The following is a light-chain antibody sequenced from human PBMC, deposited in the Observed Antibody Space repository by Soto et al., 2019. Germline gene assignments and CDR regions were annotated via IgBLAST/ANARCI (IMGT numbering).Light chain of an antibody. J-gene: IGKJ2*01. CDR3: QQTYTTPQT. CDR2: GAS. Sequence: DIQMTQSPSSLSASVGDRVTITCRASQSIVSHLNWYQQKSGLAPKLLIYGASTLQSGVPSRFSGSGTGTHFTLTISSLQPEDFATYFCQQTYTTPQTFGQGTKLEIK. CDR1: QSIVSH. V-gene: IGKV1-39*01.